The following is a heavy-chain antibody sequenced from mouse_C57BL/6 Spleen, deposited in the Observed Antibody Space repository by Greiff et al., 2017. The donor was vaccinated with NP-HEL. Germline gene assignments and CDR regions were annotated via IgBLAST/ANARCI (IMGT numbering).Heavy chain of an antibody. CDR3: ARSGDYGSSPDWYFDV. J-gene: IGHJ1*03. CDR2: IYPGDGDT. D-gene: IGHD1-1*01. V-gene: IGHV1-82*01. Sequence: VQLQQSGPELVKPGASVKISCKASGYAFSSSWMNWVKQRPGKGLEWIGRIYPGDGDTNYNGKFKGKATLTADKSSSTAYMQLSSLTSEDSAVYFCARSGDYGSSPDWYFDVWGTGTTVTVSS. CDR1: GYAFSSSW.